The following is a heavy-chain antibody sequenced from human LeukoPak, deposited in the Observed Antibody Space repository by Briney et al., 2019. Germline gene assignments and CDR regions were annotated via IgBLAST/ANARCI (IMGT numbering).Heavy chain of an antibody. J-gene: IGHJ4*02. CDR1: GFTFSTYA. V-gene: IGHV3-23*01. CDR2: ITGSGGST. CDR3: AKDRGASLEGVIPS. D-gene: IGHD3-10*01. Sequence: GGSLCLSCAASGFTFSTYAMSWVRQPPGKGLEWVSAITGSGGSTYYADSMKGRFTISRDNSKNTLYLQMNSLRAEDTAVYYCAKDRGASLEGVIPSWGQGTLVTVSS.